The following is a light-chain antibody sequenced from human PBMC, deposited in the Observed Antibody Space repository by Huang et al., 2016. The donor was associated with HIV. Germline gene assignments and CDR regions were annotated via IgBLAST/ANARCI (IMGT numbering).Light chain of an antibody. CDR2: LAS. J-gene: IGKJ4*01. Sequence: IVMTQSPDSLTVSLGERATINCRSSQSLFFRSNKRSYLAWYQKKPGQPPKLVISLASARESGVPDRFSGSGSETHFTLTINSLQAEDVAVYYCQQYYHNPLTFGGGTKVEI. V-gene: IGKV4-1*01. CDR3: QQYYHNPLT. CDR1: QSLFFRSNKRSY.